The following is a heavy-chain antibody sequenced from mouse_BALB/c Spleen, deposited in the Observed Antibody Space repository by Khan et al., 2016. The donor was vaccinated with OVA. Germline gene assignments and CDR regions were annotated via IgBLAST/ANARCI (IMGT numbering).Heavy chain of an antibody. CDR3: ARHNYGPFAY. Sequence: EVELVESGGDLVRPGGSLKLSCSASGFTFSTYAMSWVRQTPGKRLEWVATISSSGDYIYYPDSVKGRFTISRDTAKNTMYLQMSSLRSEDTAMYYCARHNYGPFAYWGQGTLVTVAA. V-gene: IGHV5-9-3*01. CDR2: ISSSGDYI. CDR1: GFTFSTYA. J-gene: IGHJ3*01. D-gene: IGHD1-1*01.